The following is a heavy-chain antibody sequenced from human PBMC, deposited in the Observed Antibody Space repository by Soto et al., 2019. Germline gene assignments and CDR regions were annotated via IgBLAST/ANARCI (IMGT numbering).Heavy chain of an antibody. V-gene: IGHV3-23*01. J-gene: IGHJ4*02. CDR1: GFTFNKYA. CDR3: AKDQGYSGSGSYYQLDY. D-gene: IGHD3-10*01. CDR2: ISGTGSSI. Sequence: GGSLRLSCAASGFTFNKYAMSWVRQAPGKGLEWVSAISGTGSSIYYADSVKGRFTISGDNSKNTLYLQMNSLRAEDTAVYYCAKDQGYSGSGSYYQLDYWGQGALVTVSS.